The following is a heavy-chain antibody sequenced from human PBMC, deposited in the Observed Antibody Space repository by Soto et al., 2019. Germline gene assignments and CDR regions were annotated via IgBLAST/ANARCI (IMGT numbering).Heavy chain of an antibody. D-gene: IGHD2-15*01. J-gene: IGHJ4*02. CDR2: ISYDGSNK. V-gene: IGHV3-30-3*01. CDR3: ARDSCSGGSCYYFDY. CDR1: GFTFSSYA. Sequence: ESVGGVVQPGRSLRLSCAASGFTFSSYAMHWVRQAPGKGLEWVAVISYDGSNKYYADSVKGRFTISRDNSKNTLYLQMNSLRAEDTAVYYCARDSCSGGSCYYFDYWGQGTLVTVSS.